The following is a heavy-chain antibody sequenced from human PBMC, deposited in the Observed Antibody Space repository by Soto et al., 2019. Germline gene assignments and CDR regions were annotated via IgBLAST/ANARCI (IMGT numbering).Heavy chain of an antibody. J-gene: IGHJ4*02. Sequence: GSLRLSCAASGFTFSSYSMNWVRQAPGKGLEWVSSISSSSSYIYYADSVKGRFTISRDNAKNSLYLQMNSLRAEDTAVYYCARDSGSGSYYNRAFDYWGQGTLVTVSS. V-gene: IGHV3-21*01. CDR1: GFTFSSYS. CDR3: ARDSGSGSYYNRAFDY. CDR2: ISSSSSYI. D-gene: IGHD3-10*01.